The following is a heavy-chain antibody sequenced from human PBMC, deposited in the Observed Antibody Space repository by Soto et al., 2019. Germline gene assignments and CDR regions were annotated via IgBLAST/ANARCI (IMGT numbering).Heavy chain of an antibody. CDR3: ARFSGGSYNTYYFYYGMDV. Sequence: GSVKVSCKGSGYTFTSYCISWVRQAPGQGLDWMGWISAYNGNTKYAQDLQGRVTMTTDTSTSTAYMELRSLRSDDTAVYYCARFSGGSYNTYYFYYGMDVWGQGTTVTVSS. V-gene: IGHV1-18*01. D-gene: IGHD2-15*01. CDR1: GYTFTSYC. CDR2: ISAYNGNT. J-gene: IGHJ6*02.